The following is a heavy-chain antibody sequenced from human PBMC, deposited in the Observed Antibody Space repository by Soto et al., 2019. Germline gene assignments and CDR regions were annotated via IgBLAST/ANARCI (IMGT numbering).Heavy chain of an antibody. D-gene: IGHD2-21*02. J-gene: IGHJ4*02. CDR3: ATDLFESCGGDCYSPFDY. Sequence: QVQLVESGGGVVQPGRSLRLSCAASGFTFSSYGMHWVRQAPGKGLEWVAVISYDGSNKYYADSVKGRFTISRDNSKNTLYLQMNSLRAEDTAVYYWATDLFESCGGDCYSPFDYWCQGTLVTVSS. V-gene: IGHV3-30*03. CDR2: ISYDGSNK. CDR1: GFTFSSYG.